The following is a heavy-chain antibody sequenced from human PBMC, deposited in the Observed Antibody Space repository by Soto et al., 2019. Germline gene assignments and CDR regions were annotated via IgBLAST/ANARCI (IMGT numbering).Heavy chain of an antibody. CDR2: INHSGST. Sequence: PSETLSLTCAVYGGSFSVYYWSWIGQPPGKGLEWIGEINHSGSTNYNPSLKSRVTISVDTSKNQFSLKLSSVTAADTAVYYCARGPAIVVVVAATGGWFDPWGQGTLVTVSS. D-gene: IGHD2-15*01. CDR3: ARGPAIVVVVAATGGWFDP. J-gene: IGHJ5*02. V-gene: IGHV4-34*01. CDR1: GGSFSVYY.